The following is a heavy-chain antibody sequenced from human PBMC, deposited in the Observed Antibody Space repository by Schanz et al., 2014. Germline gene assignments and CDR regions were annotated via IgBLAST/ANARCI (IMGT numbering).Heavy chain of an antibody. J-gene: IGHJ6*02. Sequence: QVQLQESGPGLVKPSETLSLTCTVSSASIRTYYWSWIRQPPGKGLEWIGYIYYSGSTTYNPSLKSRVTISVDTSKKQFSLNLSSVTAADTAVYYCARTFYFASGTYHTPNYYYGLDVWGQGTTVTVSS. V-gene: IGHV4-59*01. CDR1: SASIRTYY. CDR3: ARTFYFASGTYHTPNYYYGLDV. CDR2: IYYSGST. D-gene: IGHD3-10*01.